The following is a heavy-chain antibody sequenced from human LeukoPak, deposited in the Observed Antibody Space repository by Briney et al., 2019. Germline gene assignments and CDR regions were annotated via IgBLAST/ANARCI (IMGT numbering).Heavy chain of an antibody. J-gene: IGHJ4*02. CDR1: GFIFSSYW. V-gene: IGHV3-7*01. Sequence: PGGSLRLSCAASGFIFSSYWMAWVRQAPGKGLEWVANIKEDGSDKNYVDSVKGRFTISRDNAKNSLSLQMNSLRAEDTAVYYCAKAEYSYGQNFDYWGQGTLVTVSS. CDR2: IKEDGSDK. D-gene: IGHD5-18*01. CDR3: AKAEYSYGQNFDY.